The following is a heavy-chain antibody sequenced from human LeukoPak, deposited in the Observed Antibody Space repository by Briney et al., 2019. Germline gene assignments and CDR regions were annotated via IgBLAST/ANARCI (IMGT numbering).Heavy chain of an antibody. V-gene: IGHV3-21*01. J-gene: IGHJ6*02. CDR2: ISSSSSYI. CDR3: ARESTLSYYGMDV. CDR1: GFTFSSYS. D-gene: IGHD2-15*01. Sequence: GGSLRLSCAASGFTFSSYSMNWVRQAPGKGLEWVSSISSSSSYIYYADSVKGRFTISRDNAKNSLYLQMNSLRDEDTAVYYCARESTLSYYGMDVWGQGTTVTVSS.